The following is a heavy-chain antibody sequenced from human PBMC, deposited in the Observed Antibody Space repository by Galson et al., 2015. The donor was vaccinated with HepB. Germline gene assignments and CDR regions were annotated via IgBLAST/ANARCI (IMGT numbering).Heavy chain of an antibody. CDR1: GFTVSSNY. V-gene: IGHV3-66*01. CDR3: ARAFRRIRYDPSYYFDY. D-gene: IGHD3-16*01. J-gene: IGHJ4*02. CDR2: IYSGGST. Sequence: SLRLSCAASGFTVSSNYMSWVRQAPGKGLEWVSVIYSGGSTYYADSVKGRFTVSRDNSKNTLYLQMNSLRAEDTAVYYCARAFRRIRYDPSYYFDYWGQGTLVTVSS.